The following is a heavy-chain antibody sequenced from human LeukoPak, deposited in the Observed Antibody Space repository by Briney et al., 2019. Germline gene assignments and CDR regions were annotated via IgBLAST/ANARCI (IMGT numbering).Heavy chain of an antibody. Sequence: SVKVSCKASGGTFSSYAISWVRQAPGQGLEWMGGIIPIFGTANYAQKFQGRVTITADESTSTTYMELSSLRSEDTAVYYCARAINWNDVANWFDPWGQGTLVTVSS. J-gene: IGHJ5*02. CDR3: ARAINWNDVANWFDP. CDR2: IIPIFGTA. V-gene: IGHV1-69*13. CDR1: GGTFSSYA. D-gene: IGHD1-20*01.